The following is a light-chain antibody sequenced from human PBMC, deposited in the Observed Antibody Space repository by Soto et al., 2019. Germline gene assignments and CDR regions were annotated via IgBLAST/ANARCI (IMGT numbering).Light chain of an antibody. CDR2: DTS. J-gene: IGKJ1*01. CDR3: QQYGSSLRT. Sequence: TQSPGTLSLSPGERATLSCRASQSVGGSSLAWYQQRPGQAPRLLIYDTSNRATGIPDRFSGSGSGTDFTLTISRLEPEDFAVYYCQQYGSSLRTFGQGTKVDIK. V-gene: IGKV3-20*01. CDR1: QSVGGSS.